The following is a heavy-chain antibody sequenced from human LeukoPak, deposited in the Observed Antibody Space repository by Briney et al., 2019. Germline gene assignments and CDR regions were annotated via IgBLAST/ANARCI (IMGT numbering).Heavy chain of an antibody. CDR1: GFTFSSYA. CDR2: ISGSGGST. CDR3: ANSIVVVVAATNTGDAFDI. D-gene: IGHD2-15*01. Sequence: PGGSLRLSCAASGFTFSSYAMSWVRQAPGKGLEWVSAISGSGGSTYYADSVKGRFTISRDNSKNTLYLQMTSLRAEDTAVYYCANSIVVVVAATNTGDAFDIWGQGTMVTVSS. V-gene: IGHV3-23*01. J-gene: IGHJ3*02.